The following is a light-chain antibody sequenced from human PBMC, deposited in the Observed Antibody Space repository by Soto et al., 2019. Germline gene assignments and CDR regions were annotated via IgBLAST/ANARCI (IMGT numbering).Light chain of an antibody. CDR2: GAS. Sequence: EIVLTQSPGPLSLSPGERATLSCRASQSVDSSFFAWYQQKHGQAPRLLIYGASNRATGIPDRFSGRGSGTDFTLTITRLEPEDFAVYYCQQYVSSVTFGQGTKVEIK. J-gene: IGKJ1*01. CDR1: QSVDSSF. CDR3: QQYVSSVT. V-gene: IGKV3-20*01.